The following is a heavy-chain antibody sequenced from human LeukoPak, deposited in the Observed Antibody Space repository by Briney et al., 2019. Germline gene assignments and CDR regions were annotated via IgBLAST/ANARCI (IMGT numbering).Heavy chain of an antibody. Sequence: GRSLRLSCAAFGFTFSSYGMHWVRQAPGKGLEWVAVIWYHGSNEYYADSVKGRLTISRDNSKNTLHLQMNSLGAEDTAIYYCAKKNTGYYPFDYWGQGTLVTVSS. CDR1: GFTFSSYG. CDR3: AKKNTGYYPFDY. J-gene: IGHJ4*02. V-gene: IGHV3-33*03. D-gene: IGHD1-26*01. CDR2: IWYHGSNE.